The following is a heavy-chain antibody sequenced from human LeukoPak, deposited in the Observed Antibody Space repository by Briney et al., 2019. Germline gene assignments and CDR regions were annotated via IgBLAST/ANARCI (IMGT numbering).Heavy chain of an antibody. Sequence: GSSVKVSCEASGGTFSSYTISWVRQAPGQGLEWMGRIIPIPGIANYAQKFQGRVTITADKSTSTAYMELSSLRSEDTAVYYCARARGIAARPWWYWGQGTLVTVSS. CDR1: GGTFSSYT. J-gene: IGHJ4*02. CDR2: IIPIPGIA. V-gene: IGHV1-69*02. D-gene: IGHD6-6*01. CDR3: ARARGIAARPWWY.